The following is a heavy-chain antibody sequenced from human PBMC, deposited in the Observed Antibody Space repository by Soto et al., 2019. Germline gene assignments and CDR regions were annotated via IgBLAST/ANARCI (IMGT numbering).Heavy chain of an antibody. CDR1: GFTFSNYA. CDR3: AKMVVVDIPSQGMDV. Sequence: EGQLSESGGGLVQPGGSLTLSCAAAGFTFSNYAMIWVRQAPGKGLEWVSAISDGGIRTLYSGTAKGRFTISRDDSNNPVYLQMNNLRAEDTAIYYCAKMVVVDIPSQGMDVWRQGTTVTVSS. V-gene: IGHV3-23*01. CDR2: ISDGGIRT. D-gene: IGHD2-21*01. J-gene: IGHJ6*02.